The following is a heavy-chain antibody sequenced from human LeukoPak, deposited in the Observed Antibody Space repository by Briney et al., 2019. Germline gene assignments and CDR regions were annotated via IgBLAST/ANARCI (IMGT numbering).Heavy chain of an antibody. CDR3: ARVLGGSGSYSHAINWFDP. Sequence: GASVKVSCKASGGTFSSYAISWVRQAPGQGLEWMGGIIPIFGTANYAQKFQGRVTITTDESTSTAYMELSSLRSEDTAVYYCARVLGGSGSYSHAINWFDPWGQGTLVTVSS. CDR1: GGTFSSYA. J-gene: IGHJ5*02. CDR2: IIPIFGTA. D-gene: IGHD3-10*01. V-gene: IGHV1-69*05.